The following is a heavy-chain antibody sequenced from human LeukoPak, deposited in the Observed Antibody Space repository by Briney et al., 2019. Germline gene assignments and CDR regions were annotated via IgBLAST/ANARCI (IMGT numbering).Heavy chain of an antibody. CDR3: TRDATYYLRYGYFDY. J-gene: IGHJ4*02. V-gene: IGHV3-21*01. Sequence: GGSLRLSCAASGFTLSSSAMNWVRQAPGKGLEWVSSINNVASHIYYAGSVRGRFTISRDNAKNSVYLQMNSLRAEDTAVYYCTRDATYYLRYGYFDYWGQGTLVTVSS. CDR1: GFTLSSSA. CDR2: INNVASHI. D-gene: IGHD2/OR15-2a*01.